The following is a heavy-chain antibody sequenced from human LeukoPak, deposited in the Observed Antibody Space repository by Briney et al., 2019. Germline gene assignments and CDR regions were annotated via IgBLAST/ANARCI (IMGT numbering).Heavy chain of an antibody. D-gene: IGHD4-23*01. CDR3: GKSRLGGSLHSYDY. CDR2: IYFDDSDT. V-gene: IGHV5-51*01. CDR1: GCRVMDYW. Sequence: GESLKISCKASGCRVMDYWIGWVRQTPGKGLEWMGIIYFDDSDTRYSPPFDGQVIISGDKSTATAYLQWSSLKTSDTAICYCGKSRLGGSLHSYDYWGQGTRVTVSS. J-gene: IGHJ4*02.